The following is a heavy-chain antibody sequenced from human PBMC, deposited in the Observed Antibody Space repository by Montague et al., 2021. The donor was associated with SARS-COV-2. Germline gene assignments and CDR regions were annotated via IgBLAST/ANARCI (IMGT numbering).Heavy chain of an antibody. CDR2: INHSGTT. J-gene: IGHJ6*02. D-gene: IGHD1-1*01. V-gene: IGHV4-34*01. CDR1: YGSFSGYY. Sequence: SETLSLTCTVYYGSFSGYYWSWIRQAPGKGLEWIGEINHSGTTNYNPSLKSRVTMSVDTSKNQFSLNLTSVSAADTAVYYCARGRGTALFRRIYFGMDVWGQGTTVTVSS. CDR3: ARGRGTALFRRIYFGMDV.